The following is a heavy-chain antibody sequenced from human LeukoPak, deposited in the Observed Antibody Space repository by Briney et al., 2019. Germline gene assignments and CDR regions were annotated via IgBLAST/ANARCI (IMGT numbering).Heavy chain of an antibody. Sequence: GGSLRLSCAATGFTFSSYLMSWVRQAPGKGLEWVANIKQDGSDKYYVDSVKGRFTISRDNAKNSLYLQMNSLRAEDTAVYYCARSFSSSWYGDFDYWGQGTLVTVSS. D-gene: IGHD6-13*01. CDR1: GFTFSSYL. V-gene: IGHV3-7*05. J-gene: IGHJ4*02. CDR3: ARSFSSSWYGDFDY. CDR2: IKQDGSDK.